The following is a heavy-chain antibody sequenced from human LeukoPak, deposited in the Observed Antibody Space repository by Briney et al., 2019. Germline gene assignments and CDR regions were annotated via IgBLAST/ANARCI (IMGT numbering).Heavy chain of an antibody. J-gene: IGHJ4*02. D-gene: IGHD3-22*01. CDR3: ARLRRGRKSYYDSSGYYPD. CDR2: INHSGST. CDR1: GYSISSGYY. Sequence: SETLSLTCTVSGYSISSGYYWGWIRQPPGKGLEWIGEINHSGSTNYNPSLKRRVTISVDTSKNQFSLKLSSVTAADTAVYYCARLRRGRKSYYDSSGYYPDWGQGTLVTVSS. V-gene: IGHV4-38-2*02.